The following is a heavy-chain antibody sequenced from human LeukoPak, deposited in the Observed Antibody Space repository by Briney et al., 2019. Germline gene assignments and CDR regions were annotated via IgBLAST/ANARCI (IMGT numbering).Heavy chain of an antibody. V-gene: IGHV1-8*02. CDR2: MNPNSGNT. D-gene: IGHD6-6*01. CDR3: ARPGSSSFDY. Sequence: ASVKVSCKASGYTFTSYGISWVRQATGQGLEWMGWMNPNSGNTGYAQKFQGRVTMTRDTSINTAYMELSSLTSDDTAVYYCARPGSSSFDYWGQGTLVTVSS. CDR1: GYTFTSYG. J-gene: IGHJ4*02.